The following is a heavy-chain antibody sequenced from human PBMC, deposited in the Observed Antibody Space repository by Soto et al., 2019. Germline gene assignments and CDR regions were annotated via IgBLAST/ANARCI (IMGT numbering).Heavy chain of an antibody. D-gene: IGHD1-26*01. J-gene: IGHJ4*02. CDR3: AKDRYSGTYPTDFDY. Sequence: GGSLRLSCAGSGFTFSSYGIHWVRQAPGKGLEWVALISYDGGNEKYTESVKDRFTISRDDAHNVAYLQMSSLRTEDTAMYYCAKDRYSGTYPTDFDYWGQGSLVTVSS. V-gene: IGHV3-30*18. CDR2: ISYDGGNE. CDR1: GFTFSSYG.